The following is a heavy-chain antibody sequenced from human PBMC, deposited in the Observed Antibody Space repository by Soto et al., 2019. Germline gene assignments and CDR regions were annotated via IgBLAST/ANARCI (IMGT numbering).Heavy chain of an antibody. CDR2: ISYDGSNK. V-gene: IGHV3-30-3*01. D-gene: IGHD6-19*01. Sequence: QVQLVESGGGVVQPGRSLRLSCAASGFTFSSYAMHWVRQAPGKGLEWVAVISYDGSNKYYADSVKGRFTISRDNSKNTLDLQMNRLRAEDTAVYYCARDPVLAFVAAYYFDYWGQGTLVTVSS. J-gene: IGHJ4*02. CDR1: GFTFSSYA. CDR3: ARDPVLAFVAAYYFDY.